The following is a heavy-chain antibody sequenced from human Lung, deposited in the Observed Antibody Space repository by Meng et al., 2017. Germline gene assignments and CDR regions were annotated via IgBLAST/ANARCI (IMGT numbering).Heavy chain of an antibody. J-gene: IGHJ4*02. V-gene: IGHV4-34*01. CDR2: INHSGST. Sequence: QVQLQHWGAGLLKPSETLSLTCVVSGGSFSDYYWSWIRQPPGKGLEWIGEINHSGSTNYNPSLESRATISVDTSQNNLSLKLSSVTAADSAVYCCARGPTTMAHDFDYWGQGTLVTVSS. CDR1: GGSFSDYY. D-gene: IGHD4-11*01. CDR3: ARGPTTMAHDFDY.